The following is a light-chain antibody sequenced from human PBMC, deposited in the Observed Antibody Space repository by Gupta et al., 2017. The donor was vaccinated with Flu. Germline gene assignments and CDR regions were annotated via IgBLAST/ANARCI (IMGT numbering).Light chain of an antibody. J-gene: IGLJ1*01. Sequence: QSVVTQPPSASGTPGQRVIIACSGGTSNIGSHYVQWYQQVPGAAPKLLIYRENLRPSGVPDRSSASKSGTSAFLAISGLRSEDGADYYCAAWDDSLSAYVFGTGTKVTVL. CDR3: AAWDDSLSAYV. V-gene: IGLV1-47*01. CDR2: REN. CDR1: TSNIGSHY.